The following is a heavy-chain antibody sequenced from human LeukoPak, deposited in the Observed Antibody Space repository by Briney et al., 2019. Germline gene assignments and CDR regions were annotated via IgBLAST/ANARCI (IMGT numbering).Heavy chain of an antibody. J-gene: IGHJ4*02. V-gene: IGHV4-59*01. CDR3: ARGGSGWSFDY. CDR1: GGSISSYY. CDR2: IYHSGST. Sequence: PLETLSLTCTVSGGSISSYYWSWIRQPPGKGLEWIGYIYHSGSTNYNPSLKSRVTISVDTSKNQFSLKLSSVTAADTAVYYCARGGSGWSFDYWGQGTLVKVSS. D-gene: IGHD6-19*01.